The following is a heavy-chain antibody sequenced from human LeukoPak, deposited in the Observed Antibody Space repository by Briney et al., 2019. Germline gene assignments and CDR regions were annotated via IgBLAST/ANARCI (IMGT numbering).Heavy chain of an antibody. Sequence: GGSLRLSCVASGFTFSSSWMTWVRQGPGKGLQWVASINQDEIHYVDAVRGRFTISRDNAKNSLYLQMNSLTADDTAVYYCARDYYDSSGYYNTNWFDPWGQGTLVTVSS. V-gene: IGHV3-7*01. D-gene: IGHD3-22*01. CDR3: ARDYYDSSGYYNTNWFDP. CDR1: GFTFSSSW. J-gene: IGHJ5*02. CDR2: INQDEI.